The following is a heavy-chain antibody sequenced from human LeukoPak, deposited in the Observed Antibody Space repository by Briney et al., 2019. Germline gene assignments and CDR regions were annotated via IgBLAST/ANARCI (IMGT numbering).Heavy chain of an antibody. CDR2: IRSKANSYAT. Sequence: PGGSLRLSCAASGFTFSGSAMHWVRQASGKGLEWVGLIRSKANSYATAYAASVKGRFTISRDDSKNTAYLQMNSLKTEDTAVYYCTRHVGYYGSGKEPWFDPWGQGTLVTVSS. J-gene: IGHJ5*02. D-gene: IGHD3-10*01. CDR1: GFTFSGSA. V-gene: IGHV3-73*01. CDR3: TRHVGYYGSGKEPWFDP.